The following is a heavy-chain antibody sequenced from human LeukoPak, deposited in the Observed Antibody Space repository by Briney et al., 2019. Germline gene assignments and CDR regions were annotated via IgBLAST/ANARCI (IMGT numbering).Heavy chain of an antibody. D-gene: IGHD5-24*01. Sequence: PGGSLRLSCAASGFTFSSYSMNWVRQAPGKGLEWVSSISSSSSYIYYADSVKGRFTIPRDNAKNSLYLQMNSLRAEDTAVYYCARAIDGYKLGGFDYWGQGTLVTVSS. J-gene: IGHJ4*02. CDR2: ISSSSSYI. CDR1: GFTFSSYS. V-gene: IGHV3-21*01. CDR3: ARAIDGYKLGGFDY.